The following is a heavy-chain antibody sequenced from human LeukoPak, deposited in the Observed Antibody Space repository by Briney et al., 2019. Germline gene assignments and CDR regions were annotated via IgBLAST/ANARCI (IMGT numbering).Heavy chain of an antibody. Sequence: SVKVPCKASGGTFSSYAISWVRQAPGQGLKWMGRIIPILGIANYAQKFQGRVTITADKSTSTAYMELSSLRSEDTAVYYCARDTYYDILTGSPGPYGMDVWGQGTTVTVSS. CDR3: ARDTYYDILTGSPGPYGMDV. J-gene: IGHJ6*02. V-gene: IGHV1-69*04. CDR1: GGTFSSYA. D-gene: IGHD3-9*01. CDR2: IIPILGIA.